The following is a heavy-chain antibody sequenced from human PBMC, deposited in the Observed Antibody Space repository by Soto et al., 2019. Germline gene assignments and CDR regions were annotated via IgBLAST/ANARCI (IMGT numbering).Heavy chain of an antibody. CDR1: GGSISSYY. V-gene: IGHV4-59*01. Sequence: QVQLQESGPGLVKPSETLSLTCTVSGGSISSYYWSWIRQPPGKGLEWIGYIYYSGSTNYNPSLKSRVTISVDTSKNQFSLKLSSVTAADTAVYCCARVGGLGYYYDSSGYYPYGMDVWGQGTTVTVSS. CDR2: IYYSGST. J-gene: IGHJ6*02. D-gene: IGHD3-22*01. CDR3: ARVGGLGYYYDSSGYYPYGMDV.